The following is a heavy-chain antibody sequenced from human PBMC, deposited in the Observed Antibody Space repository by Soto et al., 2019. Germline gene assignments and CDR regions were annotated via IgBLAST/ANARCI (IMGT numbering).Heavy chain of an antibody. V-gene: IGHV3-23*01. CDR1: GFTFSSYA. CDR2: ISGSGGST. CDR3: AKSPYYDILTGYYCDY. Sequence: EVQLLESGGGLVQPGGSLRLSCAASGFTFSSYAMSWVRQAPGKGLEWVSAISGSGGSTYYADSVKGRFTISRDNSKNTLYLQMNSLRAEDTAIYYCAKSPYYDILTGYYCDYWGQGTLVTVSS. J-gene: IGHJ4*02. D-gene: IGHD3-9*01.